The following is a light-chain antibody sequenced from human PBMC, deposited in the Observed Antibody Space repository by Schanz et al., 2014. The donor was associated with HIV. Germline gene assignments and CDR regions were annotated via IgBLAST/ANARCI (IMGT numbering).Light chain of an antibody. V-gene: IGLV2-14*03. CDR2: DVN. CDR1: SGDVGSYNY. Sequence: QSALTQPASVSGSPGQSISISCTGTSGDVGSYNYVSWYQQHPGKAPKLMIYDVNIRPSGVSNRFSGSKSGNTASLTISGLQAEDEADYYCCSYSRSGTPHYVFGTGTKLTVL. J-gene: IGLJ1*01. CDR3: CSYSRSGTPHYV.